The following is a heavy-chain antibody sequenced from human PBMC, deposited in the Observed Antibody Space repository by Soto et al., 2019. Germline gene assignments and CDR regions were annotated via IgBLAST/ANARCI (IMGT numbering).Heavy chain of an antibody. CDR2: INHSGST. D-gene: IGHD3-10*01. J-gene: IGHJ6*02. Sequence: SETLSLTCAVYGGSFSGYYWSWIRQPPGKGLEWIGEINHSGSTNYNPSLKSRVTISVDTSKNQFSLKLSSVTDADTAVYYCARRYGSGSLGRHTTDYYGMDVWGQGTTVT. CDR3: ARRYGSGSLGRHTTDYYGMDV. CDR1: GGSFSGYY. V-gene: IGHV4-34*01.